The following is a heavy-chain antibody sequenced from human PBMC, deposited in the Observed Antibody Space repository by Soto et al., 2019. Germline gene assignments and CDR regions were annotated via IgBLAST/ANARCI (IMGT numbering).Heavy chain of an antibody. V-gene: IGHV1-2*04. D-gene: IGHD3-22*01. Sequence: ASVKVSCKASGYTFTGYYMHWVRQAPGQGLEWMGWINPNSGGTNYAQKFQGWVTMTRDTSISTAYMELSRLRSDDTAVYYCARDYYYDSSGYPHGYYYGMDVWGQGTTVTVSS. CDR3: ARDYYYDSSGYPHGYYYGMDV. J-gene: IGHJ6*02. CDR1: GYTFTGYY. CDR2: INPNSGGT.